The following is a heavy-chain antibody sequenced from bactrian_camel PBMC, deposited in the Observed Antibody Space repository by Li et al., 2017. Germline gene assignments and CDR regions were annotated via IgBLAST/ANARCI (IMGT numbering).Heavy chain of an antibody. V-gene: IGHV3S55*01. CDR2: INRSNDA. Sequence: HVQLVESGGGSVQAGGSLRLSCAASGSYPYSYCMGWFRQVPGKEREGVAVINRSNDADYADSVKGRFTISQDDAKNTLYLRMNSLKPEDTAMYYCAARRGACGAEWWLFGYRGQGTQVTVS. J-gene: IGHJ6*01. CDR1: GSYPYSYC. D-gene: IGHD7*01. CDR3: AARRGACGAEWWLFGY.